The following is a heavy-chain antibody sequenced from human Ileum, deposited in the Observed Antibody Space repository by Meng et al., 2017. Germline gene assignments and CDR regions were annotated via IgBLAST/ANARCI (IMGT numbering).Heavy chain of an antibody. CDR2: IYHNGDT. CDR1: GYSITSNYN. CDR3: ARILLTGTFRGVGYH. D-gene: IGHD1-7*01. V-gene: IGHV4-38-2*02. J-gene: IGHJ5*02. Sequence: SETLSLTCNVSGYSITSNYNWGWIRQPPGKGLEWIGSIYHNGDTSYNPSFKSRVAISVDTSKSQFSLKVSSVTAADTAVYYCARILLTGTFRGVGYHWGQGTLVTVSS.